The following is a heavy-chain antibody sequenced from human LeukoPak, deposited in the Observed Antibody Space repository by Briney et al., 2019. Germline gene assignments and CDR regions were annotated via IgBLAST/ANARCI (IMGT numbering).Heavy chain of an antibody. CDR2: IYYSGST. Sequence: PSETLSLTCTVSGGSISSSSYYWGWIRQPPGKGLEWIGSIYYSGSTYYNPSLKSRVTISVDTSKNQFSLKLSSVTAADTAVYYRARGSPYSSGWYGDFDYWGQGTLVTVSS. CDR1: GGSISSSSYY. V-gene: IGHV4-39*07. J-gene: IGHJ4*02. CDR3: ARGSPYSSGWYGDFDY. D-gene: IGHD6-19*01.